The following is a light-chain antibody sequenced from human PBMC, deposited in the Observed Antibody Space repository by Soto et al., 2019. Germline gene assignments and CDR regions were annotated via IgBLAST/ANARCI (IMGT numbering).Light chain of an antibody. CDR2: ETS. CDR3: QQCINWPPLST. J-gene: IGKJ2*01. CDR1: QSVSSY. V-gene: IGKV3-11*01. Sequence: EVVLTQSPATLSLSPGERATLSCRASQSVSSYLAWYQQKPGQAPRLLIYETSNRATGIPARFSGSGSGTDFTLTISSLEPEDFAVYYCQQCINWPPLSTFGQGTKLEIK.